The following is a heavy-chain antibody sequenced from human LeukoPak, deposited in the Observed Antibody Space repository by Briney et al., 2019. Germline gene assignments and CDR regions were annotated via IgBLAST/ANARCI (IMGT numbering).Heavy chain of an antibody. CDR3: ARHTLDYFDY. CDR1: GGSISSYY. CDR2: IYYSGNT. Sequence: SETLSLTCTVSGGSISSYYWSWIRQPPGKGLEWIGFIYYSGNTNYNPSLKSRVTISVDTSKNQFSLKLSSVTAADTAVYYCARHTLDYFDYWGQGTLVTVSS. V-gene: IGHV4-59*01. J-gene: IGHJ4*02.